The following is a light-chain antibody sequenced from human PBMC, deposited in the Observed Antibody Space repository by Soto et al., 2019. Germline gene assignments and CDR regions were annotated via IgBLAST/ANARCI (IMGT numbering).Light chain of an antibody. J-gene: IGKJ2*01. CDR3: QQSFTIPAT. CDR1: QSVSTF. Sequence: DIQMTQSPSSLSASVGDRVTITCRASQSVSTFFNWYQQKPGKAPKLLIYAASSLQSGVPSRFSGSGSGTEFTLTLSSLQPEDFATYYCQQSFTIPATFGQGTRLEIK. CDR2: AAS. V-gene: IGKV1-39*01.